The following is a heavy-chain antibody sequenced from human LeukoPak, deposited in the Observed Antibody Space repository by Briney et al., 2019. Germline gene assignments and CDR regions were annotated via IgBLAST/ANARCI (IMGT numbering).Heavy chain of an antibody. CDR1: GGSFSGYY. J-gene: IGHJ4*02. Sequence: SETLSLTCAVYGGSFSGYYWSWIRQPPGKGLEWIGEIYHSGSTNYNLSLKSRVTISVDKSKNQFSPKLRSVTAADTAVYYCARGLGDSSFDYWGQGTLVTVSS. D-gene: IGHD2-21*02. CDR3: ARGLGDSSFDY. V-gene: IGHV4-34*01. CDR2: IYHSGST.